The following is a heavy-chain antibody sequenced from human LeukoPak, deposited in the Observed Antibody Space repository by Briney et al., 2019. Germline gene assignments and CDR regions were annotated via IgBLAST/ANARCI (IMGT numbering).Heavy chain of an antibody. Sequence: ASVKVSCKASGYTFTSYAMHWVRQAPGQGLEWMGWINAGNGNTKYSQKFQGRVTITRDTSASTAYMELSSLRSEDTAVYYCARVGTTVTLLFDPWGQGTLVTVSS. CDR1: GYTFTSYA. CDR2: INAGNGNT. J-gene: IGHJ5*02. V-gene: IGHV1-3*01. D-gene: IGHD4-17*01. CDR3: ARVGTTVTLLFDP.